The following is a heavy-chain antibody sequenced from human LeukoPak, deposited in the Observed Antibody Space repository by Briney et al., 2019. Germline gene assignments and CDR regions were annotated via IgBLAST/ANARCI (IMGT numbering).Heavy chain of an antibody. J-gene: IGHJ6*03. CDR2: IYTSGST. CDR3: AREARTGYYYYMDV. V-gene: IGHV4-4*07. CDR1: GGSISSYY. D-gene: IGHD1-14*01. Sequence: PSETLSLTCTVSGGSISSYYWSWIRQPAGKGLEWIGRIYTSGSTNYNPSLKSRVTMSVDTSKNQFSLKPSSVTAADTAVYYCAREARTGYYYYMDVWGKGTTVTVSS.